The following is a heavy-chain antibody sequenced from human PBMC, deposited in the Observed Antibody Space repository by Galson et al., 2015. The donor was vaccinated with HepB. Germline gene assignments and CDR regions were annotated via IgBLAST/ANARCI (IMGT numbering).Heavy chain of an antibody. D-gene: IGHD3-22*01. CDR3: ASQYHYDSSGYYNQYYYYYGMDV. J-gene: IGHJ6*02. CDR1: GFNFSSYG. CDR2: IWYDGSNK. Sequence: SLRLSCAASGFNFSSYGMHWVRQAPGKGLEWVAVIWYDGSNKYYADSVKGRFTISRDNSKNTLYLQMNSLRAEDTAVYYCASQYHYDSSGYYNQYYYYYGMDVWGQGTTVTVSS. V-gene: IGHV3-33*01.